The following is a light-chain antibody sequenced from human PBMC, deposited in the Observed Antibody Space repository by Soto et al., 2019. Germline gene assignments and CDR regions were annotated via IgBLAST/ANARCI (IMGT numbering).Light chain of an antibody. J-gene: IGLJ1*01. CDR3: QSYDSSLSGYV. V-gene: IGLV1-40*01. CDR1: SSNIGAGYD. CDR2: GNS. Sequence: QSVLTQPPSVSGAPGQRVTISCTGSSSNIGAGYDVHWYQQLPGTAPKLLIYGNSNQPSGVPDRFSGSKSGTSASLAITGLQAEDEAEYYCQSYDSSLSGYVFGTGTKVTVL.